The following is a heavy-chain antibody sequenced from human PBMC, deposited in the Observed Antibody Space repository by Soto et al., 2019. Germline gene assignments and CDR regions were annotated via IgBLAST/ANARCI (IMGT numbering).Heavy chain of an antibody. CDR2: ISSNGGST. V-gene: IGHV3-64D*06. D-gene: IGHD3-9*01. CDR3: VKGAYYDILTGYMNWFDP. Sequence: PGGSLRLSCSASGFTFSSYAMHWVRQAPGKGLEYVSAISSNGGSTYYAVSVKGRFTISRDNSKNTLYLQMSSLRAEDTAVYYCVKGAYYDILTGYMNWFDPWGQGTLVTVSS. J-gene: IGHJ5*02. CDR1: GFTFSSYA.